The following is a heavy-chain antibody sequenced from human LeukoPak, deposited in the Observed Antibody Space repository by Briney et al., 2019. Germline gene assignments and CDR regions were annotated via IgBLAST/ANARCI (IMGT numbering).Heavy chain of an antibody. V-gene: IGHV3-23*01. CDR1: GFTFSTYA. CDR2: ISGTGTST. J-gene: IGHJ4*02. Sequence: GGSLRLSCAASGFTFSTYAMSWVRQAPGKGLEWVSGISGTGTSTYYADSVKGRFTISRDNSKNTLYLQMNSLRAEDTAVYYCAKETSGYNLEGAFDCWGQGTLVTVSS. CDR3: AKETSGYNLEGAFDC. D-gene: IGHD5-12*01.